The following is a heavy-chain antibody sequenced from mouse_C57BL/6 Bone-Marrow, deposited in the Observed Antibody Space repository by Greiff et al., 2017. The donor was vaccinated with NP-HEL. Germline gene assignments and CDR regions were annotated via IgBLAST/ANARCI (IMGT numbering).Heavy chain of an antibody. V-gene: IGHV3-6*01. J-gene: IGHJ4*01. CDR1: GYSITSGYY. D-gene: IGHD1-1*01. CDR3: ARALITTVVEGAMDY. Sequence: VQLQQSGPGLVKPSQSLSLTCSVTGYSITSGYYWNWIRQFPGNKLEWMGYISYDGSNNYNPSLKNRISITRDTSKNQFFLKLNSVTTEDTATYYCARALITTVVEGAMDYWGQGTSVTVSS. CDR2: ISYDGSN.